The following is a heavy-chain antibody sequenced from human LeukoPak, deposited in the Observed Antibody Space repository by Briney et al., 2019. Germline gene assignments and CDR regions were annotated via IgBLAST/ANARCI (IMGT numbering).Heavy chain of an antibody. J-gene: IGHJ4*02. CDR2: IYHSGST. Sequence: SETPSLTCTVSGHSISSGYYWGWIRQPPGKGLEWIGSIYHSGSTYYNPSLKSRVTISVDTSKNQFSLKLSSVTAADTAVYYCARDAWGWNRFIDYWGQGTLVTVSS. CDR1: GHSISSGYY. D-gene: IGHD1-1*01. CDR3: ARDAWGWNRFIDY. V-gene: IGHV4-38-2*02.